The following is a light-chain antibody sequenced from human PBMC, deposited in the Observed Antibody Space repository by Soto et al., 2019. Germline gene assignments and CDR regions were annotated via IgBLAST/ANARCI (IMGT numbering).Light chain of an antibody. V-gene: IGKV1-8*01. CDR2: AAS. CDR1: QGISSY. CDR3: QQHSDWPLT. J-gene: IGKJ4*01. Sequence: ALRMTQSPSSFSASTGDRVTITCRASQGISSYLAWYQQKPGKAPKLLIYAASTLQSGVPSRFSGSGSGTDFTLTISSLEPDDFTVYYCQQHSDWPLTFGGGTRVEI.